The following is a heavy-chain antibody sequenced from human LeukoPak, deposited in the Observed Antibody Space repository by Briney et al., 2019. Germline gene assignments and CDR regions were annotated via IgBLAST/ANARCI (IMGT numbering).Heavy chain of an antibody. J-gene: IGHJ3*02. V-gene: IGHV1-69*04. CDR2: IIPILGIA. Sequence: ASVKVSCKASGGTFSSYAISWVRQAPGQGLEWMGRIIPILGIANYAQKFQGRVTITADKSTSTAYMELSSLRSEDTAVYYCARAPIDSNSWYHAFDIWGQGTMVTVSS. D-gene: IGHD6-13*01. CDR1: GGTFSSYA. CDR3: ARAPIDSNSWYHAFDI.